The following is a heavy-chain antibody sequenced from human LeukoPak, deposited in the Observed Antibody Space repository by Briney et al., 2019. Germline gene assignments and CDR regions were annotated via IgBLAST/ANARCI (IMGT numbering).Heavy chain of an antibody. CDR2: IYYTGSP. CDR1: GGSISSYY. D-gene: IGHD6-13*01. CDR3: ARRRIAASGTDFDY. Sequence: AETLSLTCTVSGGSISSYYWSWIRQPPGKGLEWIGYIYYTGSPKYNPSLKSRVTISVDTSKNQFSLKLNSVTAADTAVYYCARRRIAASGTDFDYWGQGTLVTVSS. J-gene: IGHJ4*02. V-gene: IGHV4-59*01.